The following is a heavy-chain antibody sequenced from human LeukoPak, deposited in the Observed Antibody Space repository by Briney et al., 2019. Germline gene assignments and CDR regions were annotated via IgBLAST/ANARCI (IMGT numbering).Heavy chain of an antibody. CDR3: ARGIAARQNFDY. CDR1: GGSISSYY. D-gene: IGHD6-6*01. Sequence: SETLSLTCTVFGGSISSYYWGWIRQPAGKGLEWIGRIYTSGSTKYNPSLKSRVTMSIDTSKNQFSLKLSSVTAADTAVYYCARGIAARQNFDYWGQGTLVTVSS. CDR2: IYTSGST. J-gene: IGHJ4*02. V-gene: IGHV4-4*07.